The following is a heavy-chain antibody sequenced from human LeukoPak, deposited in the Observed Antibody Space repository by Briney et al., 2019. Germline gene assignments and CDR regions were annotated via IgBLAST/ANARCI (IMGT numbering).Heavy chain of an antibody. V-gene: IGHV3-7*01. CDR3: ARDEVTY. J-gene: IGHJ4*02. Sequence: GGSLRPSCAAAGFTFSNYRMSWVRQAPGKGLEWVAHINKDGSEKYYVDSVKGRFTISRDNAKNSLYLQMNSLRVEDTAVYYCARDEVTYWGQGTLVTVSS. CDR1: GFTFSNYR. CDR2: INKDGSEK.